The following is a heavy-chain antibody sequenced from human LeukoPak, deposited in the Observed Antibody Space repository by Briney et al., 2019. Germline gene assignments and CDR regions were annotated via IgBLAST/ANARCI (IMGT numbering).Heavy chain of an antibody. CDR1: GYTFTSYV. V-gene: IGHV1-3*03. J-gene: IGHJ6*03. CDR2: INAGDGNT. D-gene: IGHD3-3*01. Sequence: ASVKVSCKASGYTFTSYVIHWVRQAPGQRLEWMGWINAGDGNTKYSQEFQDRVTITRDTSASTAYMELSSLRSEDMAVYYCARARYETRIWPKSRYDYYHYMDVWGKGTTVTVSS. CDR3: ARARYETRIWPKSRYDYYHYMDV.